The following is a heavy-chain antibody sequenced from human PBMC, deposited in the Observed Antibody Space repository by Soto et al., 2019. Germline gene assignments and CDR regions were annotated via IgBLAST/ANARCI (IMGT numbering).Heavy chain of an antibody. Sequence: ASVKVSCKASGYSFTSFSFSWVRQAPGQGLEWMGWISTYNGSTSYAQNLQGRVTMTTDTSTSTTYMELRSLRSDDTAVYYCARDGLYWGYDFALWGQGTLVTVSS. CDR2: ISTYNGST. CDR1: GYSFTSFS. V-gene: IGHV1-18*01. J-gene: IGHJ4*02. D-gene: IGHD5-12*01. CDR3: ARDGLYWGYDFAL.